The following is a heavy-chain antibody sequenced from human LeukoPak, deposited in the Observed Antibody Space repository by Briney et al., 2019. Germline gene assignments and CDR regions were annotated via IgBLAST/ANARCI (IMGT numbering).Heavy chain of an antibody. V-gene: IGHV3-21*01. CDR3: ARDSSGCMDY. Sequence: PGGSLRLSCAASGFTFSSYSMNWVRQAPGKGLEWVSSISSSSSYIYYADSVKGRFTISRDNAKNSLYLQMSSLRAEDTAVYYCARDSSGCMDYWGQGTLVTVSS. D-gene: IGHD6-19*01. CDR2: ISSSSSYI. J-gene: IGHJ4*02. CDR1: GFTFSSYS.